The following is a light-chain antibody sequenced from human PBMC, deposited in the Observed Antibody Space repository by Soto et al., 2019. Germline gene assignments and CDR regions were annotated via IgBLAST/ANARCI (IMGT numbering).Light chain of an antibody. CDR2: DTS. V-gene: IGKV3-11*01. Sequence: EVVLTQSPATLSLSPGERNTIYCRAIQSVAGYLAWYQQKPCQGPRLLIYDTSNRATGAPPRFSGSGSGTDFTLTISFLEPEDFAIYYCQHRSNWRMYTFGQGTKVDIK. J-gene: IGKJ2*01. CDR1: QSVAGY. CDR3: QHRSNWRMYT.